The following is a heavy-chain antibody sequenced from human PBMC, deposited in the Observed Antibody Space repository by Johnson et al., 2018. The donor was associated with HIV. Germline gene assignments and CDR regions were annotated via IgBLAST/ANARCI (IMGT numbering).Heavy chain of an antibody. CDR1: GFTVSSNY. V-gene: IGHV3-53*01. D-gene: IGHD4-17*01. CDR3: AKDRMYDYGDYGGAFDI. J-gene: IGHJ3*02. Sequence: VQLVESGGGVVQPGGSLRLSCTASGFTVSSNYMSWVRQAPGKGLEWVSVIYSGDSTYYADSVKGRFIISRDNSKNTLFLQMNSLRAEDTAVYYCAKDRMYDYGDYGGAFDIWGQGTMVTVSS. CDR2: IYSGDST.